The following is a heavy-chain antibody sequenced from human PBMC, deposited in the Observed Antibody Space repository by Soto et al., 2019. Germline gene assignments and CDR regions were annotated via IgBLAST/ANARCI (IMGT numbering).Heavy chain of an antibody. D-gene: IGHD6-19*01. CDR3: AKFIAVAGPYWYFDL. CDR2: ISGSGGST. Sequence: SLRLSCAASGFTFSSYAMSWVRQAPGKGLEWVSAISGSGGSTYYADSVKGRFTISRDNSKNTLYLQMSSLRAEDTAVYYCAKFIAVAGPYWYFDLWGRGTLVTVSS. CDR1: GFTFSSYA. V-gene: IGHV3-23*01. J-gene: IGHJ2*01.